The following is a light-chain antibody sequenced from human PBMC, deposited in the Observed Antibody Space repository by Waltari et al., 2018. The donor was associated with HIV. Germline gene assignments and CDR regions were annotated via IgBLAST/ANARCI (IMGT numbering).Light chain of an antibody. CDR3: SSYTSSSTLV. V-gene: IGLV2-14*03. CDR2: DVS. CDR1: SSDVGGYNY. J-gene: IGLJ2*01. Sequence: QSALTQPASVSGSPGQSITISCTGTSSDVGGYNYVSWYQQPPGKAPKLMIYDVSNRPSGVSNPFSGSKAGNTASLTISGLQAEDEADYYCSSYTSSSTLVFGGGTKLTVL.